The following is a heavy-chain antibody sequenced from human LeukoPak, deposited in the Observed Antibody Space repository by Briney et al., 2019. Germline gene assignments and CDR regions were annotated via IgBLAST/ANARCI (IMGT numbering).Heavy chain of an antibody. Sequence: KASETLSLTCAVYGGSFSGYYWSWIRQPPGKGLEWIGEINHSGSTNYNPSLKSRVTISVDTSKNQFSLKLSSVTAADTAVYYCARSLSGIVGATPVDYWGQGTLVTVSS. D-gene: IGHD1-26*01. J-gene: IGHJ4*02. CDR2: INHSGST. CDR1: GGSFSGYY. V-gene: IGHV4-34*01. CDR3: ARSLSGIVGATPVDY.